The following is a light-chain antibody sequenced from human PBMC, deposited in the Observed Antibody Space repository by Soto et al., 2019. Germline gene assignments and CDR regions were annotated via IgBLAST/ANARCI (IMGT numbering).Light chain of an antibody. CDR1: QSITNY. V-gene: IGKV3-11*01. CDR3: PQSSNWHQIT. J-gene: IGKJ5*01. Sequence: EIVLTQSPATLTLTPGEGATLSCRARQSITNYLAWYQQKPGQAPRLLIYDVSNRATGIPARFSGSGSGTDFTLTIGSLEPDDFAVYYCPQSSNWHQITLGQGTRLEIK. CDR2: DVS.